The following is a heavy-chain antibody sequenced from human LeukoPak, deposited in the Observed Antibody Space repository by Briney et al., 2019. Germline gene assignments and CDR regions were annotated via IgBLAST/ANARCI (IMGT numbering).Heavy chain of an antibody. CDR2: IYYSGST. Sequence: SETLSLTCTVSGGSISSYYWSWIRQPPGKGLEWIGYIYYSGSTNYNPSLKSQVTMSVDTSKNQFSLKLSSVTAADTAVYYCARAFRSTGGRNWFDPWGQGTLVTVSS. CDR3: ARAFRSTGGRNWFDP. J-gene: IGHJ5*02. CDR1: GGSISSYY. D-gene: IGHD3-16*01. V-gene: IGHV4-59*01.